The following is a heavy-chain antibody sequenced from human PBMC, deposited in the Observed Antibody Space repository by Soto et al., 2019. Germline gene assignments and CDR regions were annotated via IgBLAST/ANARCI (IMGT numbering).Heavy chain of an antibody. CDR2: IWFDGRRR. D-gene: IGHD3-22*01. J-gene: IGHJ3*02. CDR1: GFTFTDFG. CDR3: ARDRGHRGYYHDAFDI. Sequence: GGSLRLSCAASGFTFTDFGMHWVRQAPGKGLEWVALIWFDGRRRDYGDAVKGRFTISRDDSKSTLYLQMDSLRVEDTAVYFCARDRGHRGYYHDAFDIWGQRTTVTVSS. V-gene: IGHV3-33*01.